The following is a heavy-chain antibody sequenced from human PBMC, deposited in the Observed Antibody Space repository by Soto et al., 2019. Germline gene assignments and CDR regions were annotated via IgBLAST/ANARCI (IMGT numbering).Heavy chain of an antibody. V-gene: IGHV3-30*18. D-gene: IGHD3-10*01. CDR1: GFPVSSNE. CDR2: VSYNGDKT. J-gene: IGHJ6*03. CDR3: AKERALVRGVIIDMDG. Sequence: WSLRLSCSASGFPVSSNEMSWIRQAPGKGLEWVAVVSYNGDKTYYADSVKGRFTISRDNSKKTVYLQMSSLRGDDTAVYYCAKERALVRGVIIDMDGWGKGNTVT.